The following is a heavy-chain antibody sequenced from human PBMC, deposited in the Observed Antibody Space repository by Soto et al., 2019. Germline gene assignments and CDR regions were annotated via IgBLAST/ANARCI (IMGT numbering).Heavy chain of an antibody. Sequence: PLGTLRLSCADSGFNLSTHGMHWVLQAPFKVLQWLAVISYDGGEKYYSDSLKGRFTLSRDNSKNTMSLQMNSLRVEDTALYHCANDEYYHIDGSHHGFDYWGQGSLVTVSS. CDR1: GFNLSTHG. D-gene: IGHD3-22*01. J-gene: IGHJ4*02. CDR2: ISYDGGEK. V-gene: IGHV3-30*18. CDR3: ANDEYYHIDGSHHGFDY.